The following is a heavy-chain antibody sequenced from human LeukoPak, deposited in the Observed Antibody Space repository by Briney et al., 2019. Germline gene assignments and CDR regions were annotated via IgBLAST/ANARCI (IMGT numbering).Heavy chain of an antibody. CDR1: GGSISSYY. CDR3: ARDGYYYGSGSLRMDV. J-gene: IGHJ6*03. V-gene: IGHV4-59*01. CDR2: ISYSGST. Sequence: SETLSLTCTVSGGSISSYYWSWIRQPPGKGLEWIGYISYSGSTNYNPSLKSRVTISVDTSKNQFSLKLSSVTAADTAVYYCARDGYYYGSGSLRMDVWGKGTTVTISS. D-gene: IGHD3-10*01.